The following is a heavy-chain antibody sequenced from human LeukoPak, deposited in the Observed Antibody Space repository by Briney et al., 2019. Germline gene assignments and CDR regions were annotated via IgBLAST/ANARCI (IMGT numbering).Heavy chain of an antibody. CDR1: GFTFSSYA. V-gene: IGHV3-74*01. CDR3: ARDLYYDILTGYWSVWAPYYGMDV. J-gene: IGHJ6*02. D-gene: IGHD3-9*01. Sequence: GGSLRLSCAASGFTFSSYAMSWVRQAPGKGLEWVSRINSDGSSTSCADSVKGRFTISRDNAKNTLYLQMNSLRAEDTAVYYCARDLYYDILTGYWSVWAPYYGMDVWGQGTTVTVSS. CDR2: INSDGSST.